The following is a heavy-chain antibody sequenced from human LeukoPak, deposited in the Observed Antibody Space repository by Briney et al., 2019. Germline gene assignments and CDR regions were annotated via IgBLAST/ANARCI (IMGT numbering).Heavy chain of an antibody. CDR1: GGSFSGYY. V-gene: IGHV4-34*01. CDR2: INHSGST. D-gene: IGHD3-22*01. J-gene: IGHJ4*02. Sequence: SETLSLTCAVYGGSFSGYYWSWIRQPPGKGLEWIGEINHSGSTNYNPSLKSRVTISVDTSKNQFSLKLSSVTAADTAVYYCARAPSPGAMIIVVNSFDYWGQGTLVTVSS. CDR3: ARAPSPGAMIIVVNSFDY.